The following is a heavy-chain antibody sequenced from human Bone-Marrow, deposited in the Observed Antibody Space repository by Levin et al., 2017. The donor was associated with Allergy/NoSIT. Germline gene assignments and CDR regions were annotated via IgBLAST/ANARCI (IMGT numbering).Heavy chain of an antibody. CDR2: IQSKTDGGTI. CDR3: TTKNF. J-gene: IGHJ4*02. V-gene: IGHV3-15*01. D-gene: IGHD2/OR15-2a*01. Sequence: GGSLRLSCVASEFTFNKAWMNWVRQAPGKGLEWVGRIQSKTDGGTIDYAAPVKGRFTISRDDSKNTLYLQINSLRTEDTAVYYCTTKNFWGQGTLVSVSS. CDR1: EFTFNKAW.